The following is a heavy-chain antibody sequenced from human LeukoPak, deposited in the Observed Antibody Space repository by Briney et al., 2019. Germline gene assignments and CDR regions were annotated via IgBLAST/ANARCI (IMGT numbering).Heavy chain of an antibody. V-gene: IGHV3-23*01. CDR2: ISSSGGST. D-gene: IGHD5-18*01. CDR3: AKGEWIQFQLYYFDY. Sequence: PGGSLRLSCAASGFTFSSYAMSWVRQAPGKGLEWVSAISSSGGSTYYADSVKGRFTISRDNSKNTLYLQMNSLRAEDTAVYYCAKGEWIQFQLYYFDYWGQGTLVTVSS. J-gene: IGHJ4*02. CDR1: GFTFSSYA.